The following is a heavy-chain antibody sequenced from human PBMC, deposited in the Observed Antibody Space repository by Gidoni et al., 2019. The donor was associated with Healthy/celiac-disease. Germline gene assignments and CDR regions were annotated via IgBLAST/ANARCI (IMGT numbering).Heavy chain of an antibody. D-gene: IGHD4-4*01. V-gene: IGHV1-58*01. CDR3: AADPSNRGYY. CDR2: IVVGSGNT. J-gene: IGHJ4*02. Sequence: IGWIVVGSGNTNYAQKFQERVTITRDMSTSTAYMELSSLRSEDTAVYYCAADPSNRGYYWGQGTLVTVSS.